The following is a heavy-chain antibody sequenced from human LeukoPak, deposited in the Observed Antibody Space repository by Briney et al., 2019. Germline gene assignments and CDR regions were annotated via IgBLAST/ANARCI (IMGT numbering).Heavy chain of an antibody. J-gene: IGHJ4*02. V-gene: IGHV5-51*01. CDR3: ARREYSGHSYFDY. CDR2: IYPDDSDT. D-gene: IGHD3-22*01. Sequence: GESLKIPCKASGYRFSDYWIGWVRQMPGKGLEWMGIIYPDDSDTRYSPSFQGQVTISADKSIGTAYLQWSTLKASDTAIYYCARREYSGHSYFDYWSQGTLVTVSS. CDR1: GYRFSDYW.